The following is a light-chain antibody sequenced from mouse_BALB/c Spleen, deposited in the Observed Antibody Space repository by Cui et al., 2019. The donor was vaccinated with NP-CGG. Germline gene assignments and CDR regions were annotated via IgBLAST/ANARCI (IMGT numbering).Light chain of an antibody. J-gene: IGLJ1*01. Sequence: QAVVTQDSALTTSPGETVTLTCRSSIGAVTTPNYANWVQEKPDHLFTGLIGGTNNRAPGVPARFSGSLIGDKAALTITGAQTEDEAIYFCTLWYSNHWVFGGGTKLTVL. V-gene: IGLV1*01. CDR2: GTN. CDR3: TLWYSNHWV. CDR1: IGAVTTPNY.